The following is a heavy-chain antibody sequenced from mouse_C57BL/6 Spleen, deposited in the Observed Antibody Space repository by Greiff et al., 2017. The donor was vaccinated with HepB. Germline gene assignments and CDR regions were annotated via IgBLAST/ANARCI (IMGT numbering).Heavy chain of an antibody. V-gene: IGHV1-82*01. CDR1: GYAFSSSW. Sequence: QVQLKQSGPELVKPGASVKISCKASGYAFSSSWMNWVKQRPGKGLEWIGRIYPGDGDTNYNGKFKGKATLTADKSSSTAYMQLSSLTSEDSAVYFCARGGYYVQAWFAYWGQGTLVTVSA. CDR2: IYPGDGDT. D-gene: IGHD2-3*01. CDR3: ARGGYYVQAWFAY. J-gene: IGHJ3*01.